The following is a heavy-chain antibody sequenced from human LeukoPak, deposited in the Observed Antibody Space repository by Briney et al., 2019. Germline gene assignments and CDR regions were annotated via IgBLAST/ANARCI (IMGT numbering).Heavy chain of an antibody. J-gene: IGHJ5*02. CDR1: GGSISSSSYY. CDR3: ARDGITGTTIGFDP. CDR2: IYYSGST. Sequence: SETLSLTCTVSGGSISSSSYYWGWIRQPPGKGLEWIGSIYYSGSTNYNPSLKSRVTISVDTSKNQFSLKLSSVTAADTAVYYCARDGITGTTIGFDPWGQGTLVTVSS. D-gene: IGHD1-20*01. V-gene: IGHV4-39*07.